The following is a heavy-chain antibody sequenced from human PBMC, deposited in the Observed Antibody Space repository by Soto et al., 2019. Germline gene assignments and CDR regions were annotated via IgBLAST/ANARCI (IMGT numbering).Heavy chain of an antibody. CDR3: ARREGTQYYYYGMDV. Sequence: PGESLKISCKGSGYSFTSYWIGWVRQMPGKGLEWMGIIYPGDSDTGYSPSFQGQVTISADKSISAAYLQWSSLKASDTAMYYCARREGTQYYYYGMDVWGQGTTVTVS. V-gene: IGHV5-51*01. CDR2: IYPGDSDT. J-gene: IGHJ6*02. CDR1: GYSFTSYW. D-gene: IGHD1-1*01.